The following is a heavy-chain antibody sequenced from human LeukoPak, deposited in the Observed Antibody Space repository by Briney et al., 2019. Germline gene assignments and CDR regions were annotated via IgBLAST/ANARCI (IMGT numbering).Heavy chain of an antibody. J-gene: IGHJ4*02. V-gene: IGHV3-21*01. CDR1: GFTFSSYA. Sequence: GGSLRLSCAASGFTFSSYAMNWVHQAPGKGLEWVSSMGGSGTSIYYADSVKGRFTISRDNAKNSLYLQMNSLRVDDTAVYYCAREEPGDLGQAFHYWGQGTLVTVSS. D-gene: IGHD7-27*01. CDR3: AREEPGDLGQAFHY. CDR2: MGGSGTSI.